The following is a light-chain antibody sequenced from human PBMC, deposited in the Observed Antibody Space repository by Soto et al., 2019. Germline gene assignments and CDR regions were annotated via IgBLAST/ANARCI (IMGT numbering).Light chain of an antibody. CDR2: KMS. J-gene: IGKJ1*01. Sequence: DIQMTQSPSTLSGSVGDRVIITCRASQTISSWLAWYQQKPGKAPKLLIYKMSASERGVPSRFSGSGSGTEFTLTISSLQPDDFATYYCQKYNSYLWTFGQGTKVDIK. CDR3: QKYNSYLWT. CDR1: QTISSW. V-gene: IGKV1-5*03.